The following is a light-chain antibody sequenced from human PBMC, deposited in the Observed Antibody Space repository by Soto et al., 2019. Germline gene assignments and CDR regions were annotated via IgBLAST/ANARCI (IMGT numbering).Light chain of an antibody. Sequence: EIVMTQSPATLSVSPGERATLSCRASQSVSSNLAWYQQKPGQAPRLLIYGASTRATGIPARFSGSGSGTEFTLTISSLQSEDFAVYYCQQYNNWPRTLGQGTKGDIK. V-gene: IGKV3-15*01. J-gene: IGKJ1*01. CDR3: QQYNNWPRT. CDR2: GAS. CDR1: QSVSSN.